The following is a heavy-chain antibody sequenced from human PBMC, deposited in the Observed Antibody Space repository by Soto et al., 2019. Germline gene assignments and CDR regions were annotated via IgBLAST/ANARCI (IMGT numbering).Heavy chain of an antibody. D-gene: IGHD6-13*01. Sequence: SETLSLTCTVSGGSISSGGYYWSWIRQHPGKGLEWIGYIYYSGSTYYNPSLKSRVTISVDTSKNQFSLKLSSVTAADTAVYYCASGYSSSWYYYYGMDVWGQGTTVT. J-gene: IGHJ6*02. V-gene: IGHV4-31*03. CDR1: GGSISSGGYY. CDR3: ASGYSSSWYYYYGMDV. CDR2: IYYSGST.